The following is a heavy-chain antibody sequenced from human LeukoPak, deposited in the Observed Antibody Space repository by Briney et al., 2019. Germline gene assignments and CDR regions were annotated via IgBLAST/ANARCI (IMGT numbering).Heavy chain of an antibody. CDR1: GYTLTELS. CDR3: ARVLKGNYYSGLGTYRWFDS. Sequence: ASVKASCKVSGYTLTELSMHWVRQAPGKGLEWMGGFDPEDGETIYAQKFQGRVTMTEDTSTDTAYMELSSLRSEDTAVYYCARVLKGNYYSGLGTYRWFDSWGQGTLVTVSS. CDR2: FDPEDGET. D-gene: IGHD3-10*01. J-gene: IGHJ5*01. V-gene: IGHV1-24*01.